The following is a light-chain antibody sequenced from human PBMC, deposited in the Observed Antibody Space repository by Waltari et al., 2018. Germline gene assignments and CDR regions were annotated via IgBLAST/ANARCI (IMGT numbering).Light chain of an antibody. CDR2: DVS. V-gene: IGLV2-14*03. J-gene: IGLJ3*02. Sequence: QSALTQPASVSGSPGQSIPISCPGPSSDVGTYNYLSWYQQHPGKAPKLLIYDVSYRPSGVSYRFSGSKSGNTASLTISGLQAEDEADYYCSSYITTNTLELFGGGTSLTVL. CDR1: SSDVGTYNY. CDR3: SSYITTNTLEL.